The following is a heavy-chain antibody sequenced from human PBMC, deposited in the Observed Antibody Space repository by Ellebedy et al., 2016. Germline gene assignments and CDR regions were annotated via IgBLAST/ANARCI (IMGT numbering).Heavy chain of an antibody. CDR2: ISSSSSYI. Sequence: GESLKISCAASGFTFSSYSMNWVRQAPGKGLEWVSSISSSSSYIYYADSVKGRFTISRDNSKNTLYLQMNSLRAEDTAVYYCAKDRGAITYCFDPWGQGTLVTVSS. J-gene: IGHJ5*02. V-gene: IGHV3-21*01. CDR3: AKDRGAITYCFDP. D-gene: IGHD2-21*01. CDR1: GFTFSSYS.